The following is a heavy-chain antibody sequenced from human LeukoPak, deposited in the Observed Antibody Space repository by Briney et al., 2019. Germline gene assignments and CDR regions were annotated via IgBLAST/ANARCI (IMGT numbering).Heavy chain of an antibody. D-gene: IGHD4-23*01. V-gene: IGHV3-48*03. CDR3: ARDPDRWQGGYGY. Sequence: QTGGSLRLSCAASGFTFSSYEMNWVRQAPGKGLEWVSYISSSGSAIYYADSVKGRFTISRDNAKNSLYLQMNSLRAEDTAVYYCARDPDRWQGGYGYWGQGTLVTVSS. CDR2: ISSSGSAI. J-gene: IGHJ4*02. CDR1: GFTFSSYE.